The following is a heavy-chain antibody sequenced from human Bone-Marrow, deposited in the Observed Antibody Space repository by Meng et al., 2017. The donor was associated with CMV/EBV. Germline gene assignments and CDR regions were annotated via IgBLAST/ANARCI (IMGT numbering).Heavy chain of an antibody. CDR3: ARANGLTYYDFGRGWFDP. CDR1: GGSFSGYY. D-gene: IGHD3-3*01. J-gene: IGHJ5*02. CDR2: INHSGST. Sequence: QVQLRRWAARLLTPSETLSLTCAVYGGSFSGYYRSWIRQPPGKVLEWIGEINHSGSTNYNPSLKSRVTISVDTSKNQFSLKLSSVTAADTAVYYCARANGLTYYDFGRGWFDPWGQGTLVTVSS. V-gene: IGHV4-34*01.